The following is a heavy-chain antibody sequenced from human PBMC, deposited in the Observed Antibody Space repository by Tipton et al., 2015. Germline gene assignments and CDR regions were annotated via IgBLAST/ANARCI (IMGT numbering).Heavy chain of an antibody. CDR3: ARDLEHGMDV. CDR1: GGSISSSSYY. CDR2: IYYSGST. D-gene: IGHD5-24*01. V-gene: IGHV4-39*07. Sequence: GLVKPSETLSLTCSVSGGSISSSSYYWGWIRQPPGKGLEWIGSIYYSGSTYYNPSLKSRVTISVDTSKNQFSLTLNSVAAADTAVYYWARDLEHGMDVWGHGTTVTVS. J-gene: IGHJ6*02.